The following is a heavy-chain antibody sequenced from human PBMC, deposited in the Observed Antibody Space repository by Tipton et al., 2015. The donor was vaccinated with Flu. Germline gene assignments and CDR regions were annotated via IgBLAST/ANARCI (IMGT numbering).Heavy chain of an antibody. CDR3: ARVIPEFVAGLSY. V-gene: IGHV3-23*01. Sequence: SLRLSCAASGFIFSNYALSWVRQAPGKGLEWVSSIGGGGATTYFADSVKGRFTISRDNIRNTLFLQMNSLRAEDTAIYYCARVIPEFVAGLSYWGQGTLVSVSS. CDR2: IGGGGATT. CDR1: GFIFSNYA. D-gene: IGHD6-19*01. J-gene: IGHJ4*02.